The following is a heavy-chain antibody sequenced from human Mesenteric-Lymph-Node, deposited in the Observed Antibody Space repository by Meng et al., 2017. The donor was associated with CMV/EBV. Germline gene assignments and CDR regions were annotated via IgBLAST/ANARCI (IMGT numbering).Heavy chain of an antibody. CDR1: GYSISSGYY. CDR2: IYYSGST. J-gene: IGHJ4*02. D-gene: IGHD5-24*01. CDR3: ARISRWLQAFDY. Sequence: SETLSLTCTVSGYSISSGYYWGWIRQPPGKGLEWIGYIYYSGSTNYNPSLKSRVTISVDTSKNQFSLKLSSVTAADTAVYYCARISRWLQAFDYWGQGTLVTVSS. V-gene: IGHV4-61*01.